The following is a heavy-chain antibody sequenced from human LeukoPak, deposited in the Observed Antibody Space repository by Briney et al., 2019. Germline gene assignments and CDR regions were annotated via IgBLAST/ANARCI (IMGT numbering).Heavy chain of an antibody. V-gene: IGHV3-48*04. CDR1: GFTFSSYN. Sequence: GGSLRLSCAASGFTFSSYNLNWVRQAPGKGLEWVSYISSSSGTIFYADSVKGRFTISRDNAKNSLYLQMNSLRAEDTAVYYCARGGDPDYWGQGTLVTVSS. CDR2: ISSSSGTI. J-gene: IGHJ4*02. D-gene: IGHD2-21*02. CDR3: ARGGDPDY.